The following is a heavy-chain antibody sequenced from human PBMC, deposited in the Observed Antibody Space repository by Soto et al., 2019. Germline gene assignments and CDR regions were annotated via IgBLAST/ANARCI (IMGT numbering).Heavy chain of an antibody. CDR1: GYTFTSYP. V-gene: IGHV1-3*01. CDR2: INAGNGYT. J-gene: IGHJ6*02. D-gene: IGHD4-17*01. Sequence: QVQLVQSGAEVKKPGASVKVSCKGSGYTFTSYPMHWVRQAPGQRLEWMGWINAGNGYTKYSQKFQGRVTITRDTSASTAYMELSSLRSEDTAVYYCARAWTTVTTFDVGGMDVWGQGTTVTVSS. CDR3: ARAWTTVTTFDVGGMDV.